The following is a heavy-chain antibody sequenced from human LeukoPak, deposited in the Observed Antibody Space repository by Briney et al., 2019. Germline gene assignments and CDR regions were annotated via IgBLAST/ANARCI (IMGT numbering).Heavy chain of an antibody. J-gene: IGHJ2*01. CDR3: ARGSPVRGVIITLGYFDL. CDR2: ISSSGSTI. D-gene: IGHD3-10*01. Sequence: PWGSLRLSCAASGFTFSSYEMNWVRQAPGKGLEWVSYISSSGSTIYYADSVKGRFTISRDNAKNSLYLQMNSLRAEDTAVYYCARGSPVRGVIITLGYFDLWGRGTLVTVSS. V-gene: IGHV3-48*03. CDR1: GFTFSSYE.